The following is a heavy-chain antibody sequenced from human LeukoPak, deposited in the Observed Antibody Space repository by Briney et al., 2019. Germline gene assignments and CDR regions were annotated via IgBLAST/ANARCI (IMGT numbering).Heavy chain of an antibody. J-gene: IGHJ4*02. CDR1: GFTFSSYE. V-gene: IGHV3-48*03. Sequence: GGSLRLSCAASGFTFSSYEMNWVRQGPGTGLERVSYISSSGSTIYYAGSVKGRFTISRDNAKNSLYLQMNSLRAEDTAVYYCARFLYGDYALDYWGQGTLVTVSS. D-gene: IGHD4-17*01. CDR2: ISSSGSTI. CDR3: ARFLYGDYALDY.